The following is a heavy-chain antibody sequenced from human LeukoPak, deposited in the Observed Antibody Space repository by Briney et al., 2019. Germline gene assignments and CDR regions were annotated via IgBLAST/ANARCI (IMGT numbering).Heavy chain of an antibody. CDR1: GHTFTGYY. J-gene: IGHJ4*02. Sequence: ASVKVSCKTSGHTFTGYYLHWVRQAPGQGLEWMGWITNTGGTNYAQKFQGRVTMTRDTSISTAYMELSRLRSDDTAVYYCARESEQQLADYWGQGTLVTVSS. CDR2: ITNTGGT. V-gene: IGHV1-2*02. D-gene: IGHD6-13*01. CDR3: ARESEQQLADY.